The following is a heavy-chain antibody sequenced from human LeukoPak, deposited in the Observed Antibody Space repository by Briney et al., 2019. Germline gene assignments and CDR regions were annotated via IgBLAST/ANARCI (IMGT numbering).Heavy chain of an antibody. CDR2: TYYRSKWYR. D-gene: IGHD2/OR15-2a*01. J-gene: IGHJ6*02. CDR3: ARDLWRHRRPIYGLDV. CDR1: GDSVSTNSGV. V-gene: IGHV6-1*01. Sequence: SQTLSLTCAISGDSVSTNSGVWNWIRLSPSRGLEWLGRTYYRSKWYRDYAESVKSRITINPDTSKNQFSLQLNSVTPEDTAVYYCARDLWRHRRPIYGLDVWGQGTTVAVSS.